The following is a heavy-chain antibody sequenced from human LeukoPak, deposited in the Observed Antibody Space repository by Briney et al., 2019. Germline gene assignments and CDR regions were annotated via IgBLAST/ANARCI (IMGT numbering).Heavy chain of an antibody. CDR2: INHSGST. CDR1: GGSFSGYY. J-gene: IGHJ6*03. CDR3: ASWPHIVVVPAAIRFSHYMDV. V-gene: IGHV4-34*01. D-gene: IGHD2-2*01. Sequence: NASETLSLTCAVYGGSFSGYYWSWIRQPPGKGLEWIGEINHSGSTNYNPSLKSRVTISVDTSKNQFSLKLSSVTAADTAVYYCASWPHIVVVPAAIRFSHYMDVWGKGTTVNVSS.